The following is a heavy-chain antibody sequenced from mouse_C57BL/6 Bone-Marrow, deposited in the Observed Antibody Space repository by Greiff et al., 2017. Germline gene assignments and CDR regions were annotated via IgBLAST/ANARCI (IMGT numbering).Heavy chain of an antibody. CDR3: ARDDYDYDDWFAY. D-gene: IGHD2-4*01. Sequence: VQLQQSGAELARPGASVKLSCKASGYTFTSYGISWVKQRTGQGLEWIGEIYPRSGTTYYNEKFKGKATLTADKSSSTAYMELRSLTSEDSAVYFCARDDYDYDDWFAYWGQGTLVIVSA. CDR2: IYPRSGTT. V-gene: IGHV1-81*01. CDR1: GYTFTSYG. J-gene: IGHJ3*01.